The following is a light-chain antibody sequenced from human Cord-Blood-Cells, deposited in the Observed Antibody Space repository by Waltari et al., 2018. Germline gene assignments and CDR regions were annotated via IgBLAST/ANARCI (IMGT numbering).Light chain of an antibody. CDR1: QRVSSN. CDR2: GAS. CDR3: QQYNNWPT. Sequence: EIVMTQSPATLSVSPGERATLSCRASQRVSSNLAGYQQKPGQAPRLLIYGASTRATGSPARFSVSVSGTEFTLTISSLQSEDCAVYYCQQYNNWPTFGQGTKVEIK. V-gene: IGKV3-15*01. J-gene: IGKJ1*01.